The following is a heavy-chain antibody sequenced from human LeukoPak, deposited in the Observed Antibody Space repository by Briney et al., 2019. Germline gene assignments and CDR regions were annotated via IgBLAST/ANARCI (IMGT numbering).Heavy chain of an antibody. D-gene: IGHD2-15*01. CDR1: GYPFSNYG. V-gene: IGHV3-48*01. J-gene: IGHJ3*02. CDR2: ISSTGGTI. CDR3: ARGYSRAAFDX. Sequence: GGSLRLSCAASGYPFSNYGMDWVRQAPGKGLEWVSFISSTGGTIYYADAVKGRFTVSRDNAKNSLLLQMNSLRAEDTALYYCARGYSRAAFDXXXXXXMVTVSS.